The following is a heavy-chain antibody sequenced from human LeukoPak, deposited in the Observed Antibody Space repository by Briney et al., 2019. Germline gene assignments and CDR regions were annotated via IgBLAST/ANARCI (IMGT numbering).Heavy chain of an antibody. CDR3: ASASSHRIAAGGDY. CDR2: INSDGSSR. Sequence: GGSLTLSCAASGFTFRNYWMHWVRQAPGKGLVWVSRINSDGSSRNYAGSVKGRFTISRDNAKNTLYLQMNSLRAEDTAVYYCASASSHRIAAGGDYWGQGTLVTVSS. D-gene: IGHD6-13*01. J-gene: IGHJ4*02. V-gene: IGHV3-74*01. CDR1: GFTFRNYW.